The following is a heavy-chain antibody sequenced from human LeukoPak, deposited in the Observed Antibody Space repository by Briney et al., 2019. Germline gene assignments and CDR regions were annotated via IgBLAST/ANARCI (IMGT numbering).Heavy chain of an antibody. CDR2: INPNSGGT. CDR3: ARGLLRFLEWKGHFDY. D-gene: IGHD3-3*01. Sequence: ASVKVSCKASGYTFTGYYMHWVRQAPGQGLEWMGWINPNSGGTNYAQKFQGRVTMTRDTSISTAYMKLSRLRSDDTAVYYCARGLLRFLEWKGHFDYWGQGTLVTVSS. J-gene: IGHJ4*02. V-gene: IGHV1-2*02. CDR1: GYTFTGYY.